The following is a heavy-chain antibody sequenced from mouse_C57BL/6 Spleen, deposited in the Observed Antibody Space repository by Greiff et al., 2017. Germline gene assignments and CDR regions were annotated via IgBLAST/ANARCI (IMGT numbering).Heavy chain of an antibody. D-gene: IGHD4-1*01. CDR2: IYPGDGDT. CDR1: GYAFSSSS. Sequence: VQLQQSGPELVKPGASVKISCKASGYAFSSSSMNWVKQRPGKGLEWIGRIYPGDGDTNYNGKFKGKATLTADKSSSTAYMQLSSLTSEDSAVYFCARRDPGYFDYWGQGTTLTVSS. CDR3: ARRDPGYFDY. J-gene: IGHJ2*01. V-gene: IGHV1-82*01.